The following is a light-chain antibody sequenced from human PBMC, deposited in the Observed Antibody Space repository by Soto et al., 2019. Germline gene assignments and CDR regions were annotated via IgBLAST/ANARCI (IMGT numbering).Light chain of an antibody. CDR1: ESVSSN. Sequence: EIVLTQSPATLSVSPWDRATLSCRASESVSSNVAWYQQKPGQTPRPLIYGASTRATGVPPRFSGSRSGTDFTLTISRLEPEDFAVYYCQQYGSSPRTFGQGTKVDIK. CDR3: QQYGSSPRT. J-gene: IGKJ1*01. V-gene: IGKV3-20*01. CDR2: GAS.